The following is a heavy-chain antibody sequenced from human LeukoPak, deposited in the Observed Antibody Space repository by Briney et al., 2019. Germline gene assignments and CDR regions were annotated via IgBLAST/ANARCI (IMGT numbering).Heavy chain of an antibody. Sequence: GGSLRLSCAASGFTFSSYAMHWVRQAPGKGLEWVAVISYDGSNKYYADSVKGRFTISRDNSKNTLYPQMNSLRAEDTAVYYCARVSGYFDYWGQGTLVTVSS. CDR3: ARVSGYFDY. CDR1: GFTFSSYA. CDR2: ISYDGSNK. V-gene: IGHV3-30-3*01. D-gene: IGHD1-14*01. J-gene: IGHJ4*02.